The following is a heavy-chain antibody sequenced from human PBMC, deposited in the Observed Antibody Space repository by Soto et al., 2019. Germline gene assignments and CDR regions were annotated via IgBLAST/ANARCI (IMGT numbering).Heavy chain of an antibody. J-gene: IGHJ6*02. V-gene: IGHV3-30-3*01. Sequence: GGSLRLSCAASGFTFSSYAMHWVRQAPGKGLEWVAVISYDGSNKYYADSVKGRFTISRDNSKNTLYLQMNSLRAEDTAVYYCARDYDSSLYYYYGMDVWGQGTTVTVSS. CDR2: ISYDGSNK. CDR3: ARDYDSSLYYYYGMDV. CDR1: GFTFSSYA. D-gene: IGHD3-3*01.